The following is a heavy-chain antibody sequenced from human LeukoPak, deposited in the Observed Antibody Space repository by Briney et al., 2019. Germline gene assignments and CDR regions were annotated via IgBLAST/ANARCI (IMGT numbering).Heavy chain of an antibody. CDR2: ISSSSSYI. V-gene: IGHV3-21*04. CDR1: GFTFSSYS. CDR3: ARFDKEGGSSGWPSSYYYMDV. J-gene: IGHJ6*03. Sequence: GGSLRLSCAASGFTFSSYSMNWVRQAPGKGLEWVSSISSSSSYIYYADSVKGRFTISRDNAKNSLYLQMNSLRAEDTAVYYCARFDKEGGSSGWPSSYYYMDVWGKGTTVTVSS. D-gene: IGHD6-19*01.